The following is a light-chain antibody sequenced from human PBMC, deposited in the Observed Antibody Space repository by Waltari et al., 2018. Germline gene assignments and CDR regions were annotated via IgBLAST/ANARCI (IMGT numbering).Light chain of an antibody. CDR1: QSGTSDS. CDR2: GSS. J-gene: IGKJ1*01. Sequence: EIVLTQSPGTLSLSPGERATLSCRASQSGTSDSLAWYQQKPGLAPRLLIYGSSSRDTGIPDRFSGSGSGADFSLTISRLEPEDFAVYYCQYSGSSPWTFGQGTKVEIK. CDR3: QYSGSSPWT. V-gene: IGKV3-20*01.